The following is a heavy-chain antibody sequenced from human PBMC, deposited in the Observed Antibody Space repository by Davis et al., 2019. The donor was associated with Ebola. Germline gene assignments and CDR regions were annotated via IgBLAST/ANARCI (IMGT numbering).Heavy chain of an antibody. CDR1: GYSFTNFW. J-gene: IGHJ6*02. Sequence: GESLKISCKGSGYSFTNFWIGWVRQMPGKGLEWMGVIYPADSDTRYSPFFQGQVTISADKSISTAYLQWSSLKASDTAMYYCARSSGDYYYGMDVWGQGTTVTVSS. CDR2: IYPADSDT. D-gene: IGHD4-17*01. V-gene: IGHV5-51*01. CDR3: ARSSGDYYYGMDV.